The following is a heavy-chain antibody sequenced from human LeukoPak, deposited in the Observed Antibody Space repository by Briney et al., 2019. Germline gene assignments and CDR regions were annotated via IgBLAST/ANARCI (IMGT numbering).Heavy chain of an antibody. V-gene: IGHV5-51*01. CDR1: GYTFATSW. Sequence: GESLKISCKASGYTFATSWIGWVRQMPGKGLEWMGIIYPADSDTRYSPSLQGQVTISADKSLSTAYLQWNSLKASDTAMYYCARLLSGRYYYNYFDPWGQGTLVTVSS. CDR3: ARLLSGRYYYNYFDP. J-gene: IGHJ5*02. CDR2: IYPADSDT. D-gene: IGHD1-26*01.